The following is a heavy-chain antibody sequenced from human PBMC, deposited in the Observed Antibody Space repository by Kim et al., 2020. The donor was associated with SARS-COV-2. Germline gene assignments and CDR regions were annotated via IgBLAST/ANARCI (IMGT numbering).Heavy chain of an antibody. V-gene: IGHV4-61*08. D-gene: IGHD5-18*01. Sequence: SETLSLTCTVSGGSVSSGDYYWTWLRQPPGKGLEWIGYIYYSGSTNYNPSLKRRVTIAADTSETQFSLKLDSVTAADTAVYYCERGSYGYDLWGQGTLVTVSS. CDR1: GGSVSSGDYY. CDR3: ERGSYGYDL. CDR2: IYYSGST. J-gene: IGHJ4*02.